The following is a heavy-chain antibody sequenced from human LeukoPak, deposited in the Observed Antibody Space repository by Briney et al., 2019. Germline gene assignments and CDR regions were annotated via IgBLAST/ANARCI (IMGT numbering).Heavy chain of an antibody. J-gene: IGHJ2*01. CDR1: GFTLSSNW. D-gene: IGHD2-21*01. Sequence: GGSLRLSCAGSGFTLSSNWMHWVRQGPGKGLVWVSRIYSDGSRTNYADSVKGRFTISGDNAKNTLYLQMNSLRAEDTAVYYCARDRDYGGKLGPDDVWYFDLWGRGTLVTVSS. V-gene: IGHV3-74*01. CDR3: ARDRDYGGKLGPDDVWYFDL. CDR2: IYSDGSRT.